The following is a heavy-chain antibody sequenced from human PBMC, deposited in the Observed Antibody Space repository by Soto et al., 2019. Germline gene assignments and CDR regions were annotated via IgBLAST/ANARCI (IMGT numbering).Heavy chain of an antibody. V-gene: IGHV5-10-1*01. CDR3: ARVGHDYSNSGMDV. D-gene: IGHD4-4*01. Sequence: GESLKISCKGSGYSLSIYWINWVRQMPWKGLEWMGKIDPSDSRTTYSPSFQGHVTISVDKSISTTYLQWSSLKASDTAIYYCARVGHDYSNSGMDVWGQGTTVTVSS. CDR2: IDPSDSRT. CDR1: GYSLSIYW. J-gene: IGHJ6*02.